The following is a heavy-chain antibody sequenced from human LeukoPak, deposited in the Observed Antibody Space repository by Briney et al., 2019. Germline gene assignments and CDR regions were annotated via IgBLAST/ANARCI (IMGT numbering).Heavy chain of an antibody. CDR2: IRQDGDTK. V-gene: IGHV3-7*03. J-gene: IGHJ4*02. CDR1: GFPFNAYW. D-gene: IGHD6-13*01. Sequence: GGSLRLSCAASGFPFNAYWMTWVRQAPGKGLEWVANIRQDGDTKYYVDSVKGRFTISRDNAMNSLYLQMNSLRAEDTAIYYCARSLTYGATWYGRSDFWGQGTLVTVSS. CDR3: ARSLTYGATWYGRSDF.